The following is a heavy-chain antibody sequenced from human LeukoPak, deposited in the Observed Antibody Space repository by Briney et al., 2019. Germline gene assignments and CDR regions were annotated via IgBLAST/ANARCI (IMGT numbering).Heavy chain of an antibody. D-gene: IGHD3-22*01. J-gene: IGHJ5*02. CDR3: ARIHYSDSSGPVLDP. CDR1: GGSISSYY. V-gene: IGHV4-59*01. Sequence: SETLSLTCTVSGGSISSYYWSWIRQPPGKGLEWIGYIYYSGSTNYNPSLKSRVTISVDTSKNQFSLKLSSVTAADTAVYYCARIHYSDSSGPVLDPWGQGTLVTVSS. CDR2: IYYSGST.